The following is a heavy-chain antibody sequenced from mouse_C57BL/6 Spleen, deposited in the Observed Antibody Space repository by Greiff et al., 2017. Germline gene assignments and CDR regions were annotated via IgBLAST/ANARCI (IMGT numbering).Heavy chain of an antibody. Sequence: VQLQQSGAELVKPGASVKISCKASGYTFTDYYINWVKQRPGQGLEWIGKIGPGSGSTYYNEKFKGKATLTADKSSSTAYMQLSSLTSEDSAVYFCAITTVVATKGWYFDVWGTGTTVTVSS. CDR1: GYTFTDYY. D-gene: IGHD1-1*01. J-gene: IGHJ1*03. V-gene: IGHV1-77*01. CDR2: IGPGSGST. CDR3: AITTVVATKGWYFDV.